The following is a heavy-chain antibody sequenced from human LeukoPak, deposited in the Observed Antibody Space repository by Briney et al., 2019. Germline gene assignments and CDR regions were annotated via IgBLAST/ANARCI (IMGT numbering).Heavy chain of an antibody. D-gene: IGHD3-10*01. Sequence: PGGSLRLSCAASGFTFTAYWMHWVRHTPGEGLVWVSRINGDGSYTTYADSVKGRFSISRDNAKNTLYLQMNSLRAEDTAVYYCAREAYASGSRYFDYWDQGTLVTVSS. J-gene: IGHJ4*02. V-gene: IGHV3-74*01. CDR3: AREAYASGSRYFDY. CDR2: INGDGSYT. CDR1: GFTFTAYW.